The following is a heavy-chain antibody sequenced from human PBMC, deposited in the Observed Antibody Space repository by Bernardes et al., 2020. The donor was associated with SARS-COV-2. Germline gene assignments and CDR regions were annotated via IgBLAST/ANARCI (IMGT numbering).Heavy chain of an antibody. CDR2: ITYDGSRT. D-gene: IGHD3-10*01. CDR3: AYYNGKYIDFGY. V-gene: IGHV3-30*03. Sequence: GGSLRLSCAASGFTFSSYGMHWVRQAPGKGLEWMAFITYDGSRTTYADSVKGRFTISRDNAKNTLYLKMNSLGAEDTAVYYCAYYNGKYIDFGYWGLGTLVTVSS. J-gene: IGHJ4*02. CDR1: GFTFSSYG.